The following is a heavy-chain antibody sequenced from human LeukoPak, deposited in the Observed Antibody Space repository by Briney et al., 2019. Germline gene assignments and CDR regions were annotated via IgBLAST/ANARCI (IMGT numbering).Heavy chain of an antibody. CDR2: INPSDGRT. V-gene: IGHV1-46*01. Sequence: ASVKVSCKASGYTFTNYYMHWVRQAPGQGLEWMGIINPSDGRTSYGQKFQGRVTMTRDTSTSTVYMELSSLRSDDTAVYYCARGVAGVYFYYYMDVWGKGTTVTVSS. CDR3: ARGVAGVYFYYYMDV. J-gene: IGHJ6*03. D-gene: IGHD1-14*01. CDR1: GYTFTNYY.